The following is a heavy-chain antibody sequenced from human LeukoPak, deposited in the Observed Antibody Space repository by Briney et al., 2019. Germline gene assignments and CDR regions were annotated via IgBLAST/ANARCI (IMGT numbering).Heavy chain of an antibody. CDR1: GGSISSSSYY. CDR2: IYYSGST. CDR3: ARLGEGFDY. D-gene: IGHD3-10*01. Sequence: PSETLSLTCTVSGGSISSSSYYWGWLRQPPGKGLEWIGSIYYSGSTYYNPSLKSRVTISVDTSKNQFSLKLSSVTAADKAVYYCARLGEGFDYWGQGTLVTVSS. V-gene: IGHV4-39*01. J-gene: IGHJ4*02.